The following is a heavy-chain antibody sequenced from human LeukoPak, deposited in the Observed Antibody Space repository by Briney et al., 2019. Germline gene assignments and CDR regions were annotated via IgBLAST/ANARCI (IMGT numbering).Heavy chain of an antibody. J-gene: IGHJ4*02. V-gene: IGHV4-59*01. CDR1: GGSISSYY. Sequence: PSETLSLTCTVSGGSISSYYWSWIRQPPGKGLEWIGYIYYSGSTNYNPSLKSRVTISVDTSKNQFSLKLSSVTAADTAVYYCARGGGIAAAGYYFDYWGRGTLVTVSS. D-gene: IGHD6-13*01. CDR3: ARGGGIAAAGYYFDY. CDR2: IYYSGST.